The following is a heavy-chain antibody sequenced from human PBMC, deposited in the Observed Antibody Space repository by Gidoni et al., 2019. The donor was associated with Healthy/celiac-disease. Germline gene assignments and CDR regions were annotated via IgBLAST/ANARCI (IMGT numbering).Heavy chain of an antibody. CDR1: GGSISSSNW. V-gene: IGHV4-4*02. D-gene: IGHD6-19*01. CDR3: ARMELGYSSGWALDY. Sequence: QVQLQESGPGLVKPSGTLSLPCAVSGGSISSSNWWSWVRQPPGKGLEWIGEIYHSGSTNYNPSLKSRVTISVDKSKNQFSLKLSSVTAADTAVYYCARMELGYSSGWALDYWGQGTLVTVSS. CDR2: IYHSGST. J-gene: IGHJ4*02.